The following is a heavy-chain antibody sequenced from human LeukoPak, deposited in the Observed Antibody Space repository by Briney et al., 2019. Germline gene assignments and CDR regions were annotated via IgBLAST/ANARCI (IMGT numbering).Heavy chain of an antibody. Sequence: ASVKVSCKASGYTFTSYGISWVRQAPGQGLEWMGWIIAYNGNTNYAQKLQGRVTMTTDTSTSTAYMELRSLRSDDTAVYYCARDRYYYDSSGYLLYYYYYYGMDVWGQGTTVTVSS. J-gene: IGHJ6*02. CDR2: IIAYNGNT. CDR3: ARDRYYYDSSGYLLYYYYYYGMDV. D-gene: IGHD3-22*01. V-gene: IGHV1-18*01. CDR1: GYTFTSYG.